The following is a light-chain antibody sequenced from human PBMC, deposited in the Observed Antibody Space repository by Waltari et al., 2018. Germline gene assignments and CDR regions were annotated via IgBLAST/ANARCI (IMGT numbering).Light chain of an antibody. Sequence: DIQMTQSPFSLSASVGDRVTITVRTSQSVSKSLNCYQQKPGKAPKVLIYAASSLQSEGPARFSGSGSGTEFTLTIISLRPDDFATYFCQQSYRTPYTFGQGTKVDMK. CDR2: AAS. J-gene: IGKJ2*01. CDR1: QSVSKS. V-gene: IGKV1-39*01. CDR3: QQSYRTPYT.